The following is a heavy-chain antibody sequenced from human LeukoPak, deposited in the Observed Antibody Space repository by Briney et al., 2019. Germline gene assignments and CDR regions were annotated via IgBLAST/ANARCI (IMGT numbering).Heavy chain of an antibody. Sequence: ASVKVSCKASGGTFSSYAISWVRQAPGQGLEWMGWISAYNGNTNYAQKLQGRVTMTTDTSTSTAYMELRSLRSDDTAVYYCARGAAHQDYYYGMDVWGQGTTVTVSS. CDR2: ISAYNGNT. V-gene: IGHV1-18*01. J-gene: IGHJ6*02. D-gene: IGHD6-6*01. CDR3: ARGAAHQDYYYGMDV. CDR1: GGTFSSYA.